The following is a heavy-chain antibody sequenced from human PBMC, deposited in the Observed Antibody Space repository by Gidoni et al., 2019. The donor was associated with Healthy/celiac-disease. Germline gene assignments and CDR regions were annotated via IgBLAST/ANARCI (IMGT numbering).Heavy chain of an antibody. V-gene: IGHV3-23*01. CDR2: ISGSGGST. J-gene: IGHJ4*02. CDR3: AKDAIGLYYYDSSGYYVDY. CDR1: GFTFSSFA. D-gene: IGHD3-22*01. Sequence: DVQLLESGGGLVQPGGSLSLSCAASGFTFSSFAMSWVRQAPGKGLEWVSAISGSGGSTYYADSVKGRFTISRDNSKNTLYLQMNSLRAEDTAVYYCAKDAIGLYYYDSSGYYVDYWAQGTLVTVSS.